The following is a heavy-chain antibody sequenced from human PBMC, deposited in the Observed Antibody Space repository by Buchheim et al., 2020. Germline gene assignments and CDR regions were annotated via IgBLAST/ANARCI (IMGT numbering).Heavy chain of an antibody. CDR1: GYTFTTYD. Sequence: QVQLVQSGAEVKKPGASVKVSCKASGYTFTTYDINWVRQATGQGLEWMGWMNPKNGNTHYAQRFQGRVTMTRNTSISTGYMELSSLTSDDTAVYYCARVNDWDLFENWGQGTL. CDR3: ARVNDWDLFEN. D-gene: IGHD3-9*01. J-gene: IGHJ4*02. V-gene: IGHV1-8*01. CDR2: MNPKNGNT.